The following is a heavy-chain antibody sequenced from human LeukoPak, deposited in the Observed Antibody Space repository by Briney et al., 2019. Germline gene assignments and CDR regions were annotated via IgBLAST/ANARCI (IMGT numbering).Heavy chain of an antibody. D-gene: IGHD2/OR15-2a*01. CDR3: ARVSILIVPYYAFDI. Sequence: GGSLRLSCEASGFTFSTYWMTWVRQAPGKGLEWVANINQHGSESYYVDSVKGRFTISRDNAKNSLYLQMNSLRAEDTAVYYCARVSILIVPYYAFDIWGQGTMVTVSS. V-gene: IGHV3-7*04. J-gene: IGHJ3*02. CDR2: INQHGSES. CDR1: GFTFSTYW.